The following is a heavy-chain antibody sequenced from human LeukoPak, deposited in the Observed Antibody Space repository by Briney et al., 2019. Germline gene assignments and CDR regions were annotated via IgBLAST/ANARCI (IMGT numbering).Heavy chain of an antibody. Sequence: GGSLRLSCAASGFTFSSYAMGWVRQAPGKGLEWVSAISGSGGSTYYADSVKGRFTISRDNSKTTLYLQMNSLRAEDTAVYYCAKDGFYCSSTSCYGDYWGQGTLVTVSS. V-gene: IGHV3-23*01. J-gene: IGHJ4*02. CDR1: GFTFSSYA. CDR3: AKDGFYCSSTSCYGDY. CDR2: ISGSGGST. D-gene: IGHD2-2*01.